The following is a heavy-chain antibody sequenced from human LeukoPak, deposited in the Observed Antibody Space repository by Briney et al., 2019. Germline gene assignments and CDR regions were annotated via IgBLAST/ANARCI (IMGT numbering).Heavy chain of an antibody. J-gene: IGHJ5*02. CDR3: ARVGLGVGSGRKASGFDP. D-gene: IGHD3-10*01. CDR2: IKEDGSEK. CDR1: GFTFSSYW. V-gene: IGHV3-7*01. Sequence: GGSLRLSCAASGFTFSSYWMNWVRQAPGKGLEWVANIKEDGSEKDYVDSVKGRFTISRDNTKNSLYLQMNSLRAEDTAVYYCARVGLGVGSGRKASGFDPWGQGTLVTVSS.